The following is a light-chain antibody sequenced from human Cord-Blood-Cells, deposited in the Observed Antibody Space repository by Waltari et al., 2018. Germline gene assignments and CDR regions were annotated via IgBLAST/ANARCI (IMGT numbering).Light chain of an antibody. CDR2: RNN. CDR1: SSNIGSNT. CDR3: AAWDDGLNGVV. J-gene: IGLJ2*01. Sequence: QSVLTQPPSASGTPGQRVTISCSGSSSNIGSNTVTWYQQLPGTAPKLLIYRNNQRPAGVPDRFSGSKSGTSASLAISGLQAEDEADYYCAAWDDGLNGVVFGGGTKLTVL. V-gene: IGLV1-44*01.